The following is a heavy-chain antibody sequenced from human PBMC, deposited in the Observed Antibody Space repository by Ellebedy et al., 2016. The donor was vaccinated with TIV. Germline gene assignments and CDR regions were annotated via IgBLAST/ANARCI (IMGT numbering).Heavy chain of an antibody. V-gene: IGHV4-39*07. CDR1: GDSISSSSYY. J-gene: IGHJ4*02. Sequence: SETLSLTCTVSGDSISSSSYYWGWIRQPPGTRLEWIANIYSGTTYYNPSLKSRVTISVATSKNQFSLKLTSVTAADTAVYSFAGKVGRAVGGITPFDYWGPGILVAVSS. D-gene: IGHD6-19*01. CDR3: AGKVGRAVGGITPFDY. CDR2: IYSGTT.